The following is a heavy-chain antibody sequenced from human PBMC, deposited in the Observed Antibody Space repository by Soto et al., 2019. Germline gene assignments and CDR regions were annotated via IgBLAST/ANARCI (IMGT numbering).Heavy chain of an antibody. Sequence: PSETLSLTCTASGGSISSYYWSWIRQPPGKGLEWIGYIYYSGSTNYNPSLKSRVTISVDTSKNQFSLKLSSVTAADTAVYYCARESISGYDYYYYMDVWGKGTTVTVSS. CDR1: GGSISSYY. D-gene: IGHD5-12*01. V-gene: IGHV4-59*01. CDR2: IYYSGST. J-gene: IGHJ6*03. CDR3: ARESISGYDYYYYMDV.